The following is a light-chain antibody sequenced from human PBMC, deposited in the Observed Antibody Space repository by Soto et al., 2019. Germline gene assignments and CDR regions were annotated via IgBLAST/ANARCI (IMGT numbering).Light chain of an antibody. Sequence: QSVLTQPPSASGTPGQRVTISCSGSSSNIGSNTVNWYQQLPGTAPKLLIYSNNQRPSGVPDRFSGSKSGTSASLASSGRQSEEEADYYCAAWDDSLNGPVFGGGTKLTVL. CDR1: SSNIGSNT. CDR3: AAWDDSLNGPV. CDR2: SNN. V-gene: IGLV1-44*01. J-gene: IGLJ2*01.